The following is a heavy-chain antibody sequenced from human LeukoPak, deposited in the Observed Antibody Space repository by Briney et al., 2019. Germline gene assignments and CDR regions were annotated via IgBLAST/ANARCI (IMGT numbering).Heavy chain of an antibody. CDR2: IYYSGST. CDR3: AGLLVVPAARTMWFDP. CDR1: GGSISSYY. V-gene: IGHV4-59*08. J-gene: IGHJ5*02. D-gene: IGHD2-2*01. Sequence: ETSETLSLTCTVSGGSISSYYWSWIRQPPGKGLEWIGYIYYSGSTNYNPSLKSRVTISVGTSKNQFSLKLSSVTAADTAVYYCAGLLVVPAARTMWFDPWGQGTLVTVSS.